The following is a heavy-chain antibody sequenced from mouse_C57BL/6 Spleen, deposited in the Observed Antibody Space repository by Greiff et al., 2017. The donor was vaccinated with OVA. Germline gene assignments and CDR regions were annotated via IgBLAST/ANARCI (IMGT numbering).Heavy chain of an antibody. CDR3: ARWDYDDYAMDY. J-gene: IGHJ4*01. Sequence: VQLQQPGAELVMPGASVKLSCKASGYTFTSYWMHWVKQRPGQGLEWIGEIDPSDSYTNYNQKFKGKSTLTVDKSSSTAYMQLSSLTSEDSAVYYCARWDYDDYAMDYWGQGTSVTVSS. D-gene: IGHD2-4*01. CDR1: GYTFTSYW. V-gene: IGHV1-69*01. CDR2: IDPSDSYT.